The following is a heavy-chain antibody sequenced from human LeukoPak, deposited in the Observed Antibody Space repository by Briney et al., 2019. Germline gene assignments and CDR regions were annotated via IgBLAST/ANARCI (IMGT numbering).Heavy chain of an antibody. CDR3: ARVSSLFDY. Sequence: GESLRLSCATSGFMFSNYWMTWVRQAPGKGLEWVANIKQDGSAKHYMDSVKGRFTISRDNAKNSLYLQMNSLRAEDTAVYYCARVSSLFDYWGQGTLVTVSS. CDR1: GFMFSNYW. CDR2: IKQDGSAK. D-gene: IGHD6-13*01. V-gene: IGHV3-7*01. J-gene: IGHJ4*02.